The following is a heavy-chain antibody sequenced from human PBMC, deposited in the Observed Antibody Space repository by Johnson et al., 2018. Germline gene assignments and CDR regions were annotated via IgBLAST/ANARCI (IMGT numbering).Heavy chain of an antibody. CDR3: AKSRLLQYYYGMDV. D-gene: IGHD2-15*01. J-gene: IGHJ6*02. Sequence: EVQLVESGGGLVQPGRSLRLSCAASGFTFDDYAMHWVRQAPGKGLEWVSGISWNSGSIGYADSVKGRFTISRDNAKNSLYRQMNSLRAEDTALYYCAKSRLLQYYYGMDVWGQGTTVTVSS. V-gene: IGHV3-9*01. CDR2: ISWNSGSI. CDR1: GFTFDDYA.